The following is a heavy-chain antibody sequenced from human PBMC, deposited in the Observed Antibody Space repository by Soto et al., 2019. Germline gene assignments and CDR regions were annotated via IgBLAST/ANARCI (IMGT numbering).Heavy chain of an antibody. D-gene: IGHD6-13*01. CDR2: IYYSGST. J-gene: IGHJ5*02. Sequence: QVQLQESGPGLVKPSQTLSLTCTVSGGSISSGGYYWTWIRQHPGKGLEWIGYIYYSGSTYYNSSLKSRLTISVDTSKNQFSLGLTSVTAADTAVYYCARGWTATAGWANWFDTWGQGMLVTVSS. V-gene: IGHV4-31*03. CDR3: ARGWTATAGWANWFDT. CDR1: GGSISSGGYY.